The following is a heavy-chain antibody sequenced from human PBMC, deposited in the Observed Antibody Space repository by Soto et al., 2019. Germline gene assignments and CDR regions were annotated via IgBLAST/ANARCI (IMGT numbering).Heavy chain of an antibody. J-gene: IGHJ4*02. CDR1: GYTFTSYV. D-gene: IGHD2-21*01. CDR3: ARGPIAMYFSDH. V-gene: IGHV1-18*01. CDR2: ISAYNGNT. Sequence: ASVNVSCKASGYTFTSYVISWVRQDPGQGLEWMGWISAYNGNTNYAQKFQGRVTMTTDTSTSTAYMELSSLRSEDTAVYYCARGPIAMYFSDHWGLGTLVTVSS.